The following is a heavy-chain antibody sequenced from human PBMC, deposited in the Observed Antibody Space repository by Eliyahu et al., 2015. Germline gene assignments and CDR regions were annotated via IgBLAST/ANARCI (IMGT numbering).Heavy chain of an antibody. CDR1: GDIFNNQI. D-gene: IGHD2-2*02. V-gene: IGHV1-69*02. CDR2: IIPILNIP. J-gene: IGHJ4*02. Sequence: EVKKPGSSVTISCKASGDIFNNQIISWVRQAPGQGLEWMGRIIPILNIPTYAQSFQGRVTITADKSTSTVYMDVSSLRSEDTAVYFCASSPRGQMLYSFGFEYWGQGSLVTVSS. CDR3: ASSPRGQMLYSFGFEY.